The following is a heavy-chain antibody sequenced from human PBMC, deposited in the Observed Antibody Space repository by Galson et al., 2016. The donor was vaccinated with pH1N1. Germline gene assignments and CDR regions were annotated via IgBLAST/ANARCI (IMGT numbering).Heavy chain of an antibody. Sequence: SLRLSCAASGFTFSNYRMNWVRQVPGKGLMWVSRINIDGSRTIYADSVKGRFITSRDNAKNTLYLQIHSLTAGDTAVYYCTREPYYPDYLDSWGQGTLVAVSS. CDR2: INIDGSRT. CDR1: GFTFSNYR. V-gene: IGHV3-74*01. CDR3: TREPYYPDYLDS. J-gene: IGHJ4*02. D-gene: IGHD1-26*01.